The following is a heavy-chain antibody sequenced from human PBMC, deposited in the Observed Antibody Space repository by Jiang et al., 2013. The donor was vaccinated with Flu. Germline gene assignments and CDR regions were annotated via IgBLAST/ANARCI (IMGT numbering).Heavy chain of an antibody. J-gene: IGHJ4*02. CDR2: IRSKAYGGTT. Sequence: VQLLESGGGLVQPGRSLRLSCIASGFTFGDYAMSWVRQAPGKGLEWVGFIRSKAYGGTTEYAASVKGRFTISRDDSKNIAYLQMNSLKTEDTAVYYCTRDVVTGTGEFDYWGQGTLVTVSS. CDR1: GFTFGDYA. CDR3: TRDVVTGTGEFDY. V-gene: IGHV3-49*04. D-gene: IGHD2-21*02.